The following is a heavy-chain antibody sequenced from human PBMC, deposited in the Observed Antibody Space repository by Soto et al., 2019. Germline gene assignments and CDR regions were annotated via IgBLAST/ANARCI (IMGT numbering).Heavy chain of an antibody. CDR1: GGSISSRNW. V-gene: IGHV4-4*02. CDR3: ARNSGYDPYGMDV. Sequence: QVQLQESGPGLVKPSGTLSLNCTVSGGSISSRNWWSWVRQPPGKGLEWIGDIYHTGSINYSPSLTGRLTISVDKSKNQFSRKLTSVTAADTAVYYCARNSGYDPYGMDVWGQGTTVTVSS. D-gene: IGHD5-12*01. J-gene: IGHJ6*02. CDR2: IYHTGSI.